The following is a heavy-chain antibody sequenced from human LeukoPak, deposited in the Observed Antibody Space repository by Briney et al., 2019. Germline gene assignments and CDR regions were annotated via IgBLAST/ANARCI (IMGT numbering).Heavy chain of an antibody. Sequence: SETLSLTCTVSGGSISSSSYYWGWVRQPPGRGLEWIGSIYYSGSTYYNPSLKSRVTISVDTSKNQFSLKLSSVTAADTAVYYCASSSGYSSGWYRFYYYYYMDVWGKGTTVTISS. CDR2: IYYSGST. CDR1: GGSISSSSYY. CDR3: ASSSGYSSGWYRFYYYYYMDV. V-gene: IGHV4-39*01. J-gene: IGHJ6*03. D-gene: IGHD6-19*01.